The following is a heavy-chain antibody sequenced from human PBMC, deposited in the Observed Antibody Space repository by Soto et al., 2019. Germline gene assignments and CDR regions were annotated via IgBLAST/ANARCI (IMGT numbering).Heavy chain of an antibody. Sequence: SETLSLTCAVSGGSISSGGYSWSWIRQPPGKGLEWIGYVYHSGNPYYNPSLKGRVTISVDRSKNQFSLELGSVTAADTAVYYCARLALVTRIFDYWGQGTLVTVS. CDR2: VYHSGNP. CDR1: GGSISSGGYS. J-gene: IGHJ4*02. CDR3: ARLALVTRIFDY. V-gene: IGHV4-30-2*01. D-gene: IGHD2-21*02.